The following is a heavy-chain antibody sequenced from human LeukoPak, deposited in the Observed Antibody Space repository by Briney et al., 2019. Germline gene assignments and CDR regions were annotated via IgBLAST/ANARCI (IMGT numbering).Heavy chain of an antibody. CDR2: IYTSGST. D-gene: IGHD3-22*01. CDR3: ARHKDYYDSSGLFDY. Sequence: SETLSLTCTVSGGSISSYYWSWIRQPPGKGLEWIGYIYTSGSTNYNPSLKSRVTISVDTSKNQFSLKLSSVTAADTAVYYCARHKDYYDSSGLFDYWGQGTLVTVSS. V-gene: IGHV4-4*09. J-gene: IGHJ4*02. CDR1: GGSISSYY.